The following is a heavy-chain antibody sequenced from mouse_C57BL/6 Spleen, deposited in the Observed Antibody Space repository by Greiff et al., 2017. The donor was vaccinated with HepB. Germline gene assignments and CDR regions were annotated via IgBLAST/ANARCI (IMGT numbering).Heavy chain of an antibody. Sequence: QVQLQQSGPGLVQPSQSLSITCTVSGFSLTSYGVHWVRQSPGKGLEWLGVIWSGGSTDYNAAFISRLSISKDNSKSQVFFKMNSLQADDTAIYYCARKGPTDSAGRGYYAMDYWGQGTSVTVSS. CDR1: GFSLTSYG. CDR2: IWSGGST. CDR3: ARKGPTDSAGRGYYAMDY. D-gene: IGHD3-2*02. J-gene: IGHJ4*01. V-gene: IGHV2-2*01.